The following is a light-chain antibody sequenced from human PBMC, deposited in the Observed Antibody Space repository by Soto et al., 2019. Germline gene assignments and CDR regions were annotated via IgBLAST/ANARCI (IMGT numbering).Light chain of an antibody. Sequence: EIVLTQSPGTLSLSPGERATLSCRASQSVSSNYLAWYQQKPGQAPRLLIYGASSRATGIPDRFSGSGSGTDFTLTISRLEPEDFAVYYCQQYGSSPPTITFGQGTHWRL. V-gene: IGKV3-20*01. CDR2: GAS. CDR1: QSVSSNY. J-gene: IGKJ5*01. CDR3: QQYGSSPPTIT.